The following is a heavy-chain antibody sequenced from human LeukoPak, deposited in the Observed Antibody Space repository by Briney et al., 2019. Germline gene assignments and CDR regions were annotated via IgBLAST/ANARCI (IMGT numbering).Heavy chain of an antibody. V-gene: IGHV3-30*02. CDR1: GFTFSSYG. J-gene: IGHJ1*01. D-gene: IGHD3-10*01. CDR3: AKVKSHWRGDFQH. CDR2: IRYDGSNK. Sequence: GGSLRLSCAASGFTFSSYGMHWVRQAPGKGLEWVAFIRYDGSNKYYADSVKGRFTISRDNSKNTLYLQMNSLRAEDTAVYYCAKVKSHWRGDFQHWGQGTLVTVSS.